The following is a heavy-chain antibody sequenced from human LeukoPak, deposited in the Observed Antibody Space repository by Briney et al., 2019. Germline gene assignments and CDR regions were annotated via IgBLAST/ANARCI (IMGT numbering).Heavy chain of an antibody. D-gene: IGHD6-19*01. CDR1: GYTFTGYY. V-gene: IGHV1-2*02. J-gene: IGHJ5*02. Sequence: GASVKVSCKASGYTFTGYYMHWVRQAPGQGLEWMGWINPNSGGTNYAQKFQGRVTTTRDTSISTAYMELSRLRSDDTAVYYCARVIAVAQGDWFDPWGQGTLVTVSS. CDR2: INPNSGGT. CDR3: ARVIAVAQGDWFDP.